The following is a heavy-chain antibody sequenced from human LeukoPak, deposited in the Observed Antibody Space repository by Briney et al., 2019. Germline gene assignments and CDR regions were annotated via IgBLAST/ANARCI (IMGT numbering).Heavy chain of an antibody. CDR1: GYTFTSYD. CDR3: ARGHVGYCSSTSCYNPDNWFDP. CDR2: MNPNSGNT. D-gene: IGHD2-2*02. Sequence: ASVKVSCKASGYTFTSYDINWVRQATGQGLEWMGWMNPNSGNTGYAQKFQGRVTMTRNTSISTAYMELSSLRSEDTAVYYCARGHVGYCSSTSCYNPDNWFDPWGQGTLVTVSS. J-gene: IGHJ5*02. V-gene: IGHV1-8*01.